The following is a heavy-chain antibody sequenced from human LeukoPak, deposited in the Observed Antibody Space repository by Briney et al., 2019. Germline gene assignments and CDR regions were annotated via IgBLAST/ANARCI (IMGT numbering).Heavy chain of an antibody. V-gene: IGHV1-2*02. CDR2: INPNSGGT. D-gene: IGHD1-1*01. Sequence: GASVKVSCKASGYTFTGYYMHWVRQAPGQGLEWMGWINPNSGGTNYAQKFQGRVTMTRDTSISTAYMELSRLRSDDTAVYYCARDHPGRWVQLELASWGQGTLVTVSS. CDR3: ARDHPGRWVQLELAS. J-gene: IGHJ4*02. CDR1: GYTFTGYY.